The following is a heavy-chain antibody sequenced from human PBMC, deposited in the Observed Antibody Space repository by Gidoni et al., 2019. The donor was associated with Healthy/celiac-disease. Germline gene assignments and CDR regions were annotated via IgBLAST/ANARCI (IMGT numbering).Heavy chain of an antibody. D-gene: IGHD3-10*01. CDR3: ARGGWFGGNWFDP. CDR2: INHSGST. Sequence: QVQLQQWGAGLLKPSETLSLTCAVYGGSFSGYYWSWIRQPPGKGLEWIGEINHSGSTNYNPSLKSRVTISVDTSKNQFSLKLSSVTAADTAVYYCARGGWFGGNWFDPWGQGTLVTVSS. CDR1: GGSFSGYY. V-gene: IGHV4-34*01. J-gene: IGHJ5*02.